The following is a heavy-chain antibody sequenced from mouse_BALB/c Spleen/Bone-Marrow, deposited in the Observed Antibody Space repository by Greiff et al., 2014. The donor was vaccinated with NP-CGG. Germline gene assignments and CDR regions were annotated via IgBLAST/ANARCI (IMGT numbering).Heavy chain of an antibody. J-gene: IGHJ1*01. CDR1: GFSLNDYG. Sequence: VMLVESGPGLVAPSQSLSITCTVSGFSLNDYGVSWIRQPPGKGPEWLGVIWGGGSTYYNSALKSRLSISKDNSKSQVFLKMNSLQTDDTAMYYCAKQYGNYDWYFDVWGAGTTVTVSS. V-gene: IGHV2-6-5*01. CDR3: AKQYGNYDWYFDV. CDR2: IWGGGST. D-gene: IGHD2-1*01.